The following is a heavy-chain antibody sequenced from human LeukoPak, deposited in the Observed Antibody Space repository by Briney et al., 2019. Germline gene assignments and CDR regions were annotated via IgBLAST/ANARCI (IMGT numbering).Heavy chain of an antibody. CDR2: ISSSSSTI. J-gene: IGHJ6*03. D-gene: IGHD4-11*01. CDR1: GFTFSSHS. V-gene: IGHV3-48*01. Sequence: PGGSLRLSCAASGFTFSSHSMNWVRQAPGKGLEWASYISSSSSTIYYADSVRGRFTISRDNAKNSLYLQMNSLRAEDTAVYYCARGDTVTTNYYHYYMDVWGRGTTVTLSS. CDR3: ARGDTVTTNYYHYYMDV.